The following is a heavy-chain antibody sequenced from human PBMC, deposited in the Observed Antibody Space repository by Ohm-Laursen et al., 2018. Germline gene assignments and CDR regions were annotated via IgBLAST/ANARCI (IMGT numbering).Heavy chain of an antibody. J-gene: IGHJ4*02. CDR1: GFTFSSYA. CDR3: AKGLWNSYYFDY. CDR2: FSGSGDST. V-gene: IGHV3-23*01. Sequence: SLRLSCAASGFTFSSYAINWDRQGPGKGLEWVSGFSGSGDSTYYADSVKGRFTISRDNSKNTLYLQINSLRAEDTAVYYCAKGLWNSYYFDYWGQGTLVTVSS. D-gene: IGHD1-7*01.